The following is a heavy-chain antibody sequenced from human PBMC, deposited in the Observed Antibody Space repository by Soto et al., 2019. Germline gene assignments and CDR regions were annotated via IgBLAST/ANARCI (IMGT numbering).Heavy chain of an antibody. J-gene: IGHJ5*02. V-gene: IGHV4-31*02. CDR1: WGSISGLGYY. D-gene: IGHD3-22*01. CDR2: IYYSGST. Sequence: SQTLCVTWTVSWGSISGLGYYWSCIRQHPGKGLEWIGYIYYSGSTYYNPSLKSRVTISVDTSKNQFSLKLKSVTAADTAVYFCARTGKFYYYDNSGLPFDPWGQGTLVTVSS. CDR3: ARTGKFYYYDNSGLPFDP.